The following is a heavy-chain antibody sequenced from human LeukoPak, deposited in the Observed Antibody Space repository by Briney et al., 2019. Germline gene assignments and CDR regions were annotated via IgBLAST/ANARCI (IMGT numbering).Heavy chain of an antibody. J-gene: IGHJ3*02. Sequence: GGSLRLSRAASRFTSTNATTKSVPQAPGKGLERVSYISSSSSTIYYADSVKGRFTISRDNAKNSLYLQMNSLRDEDTAVYYCARDGMVRGVIIWDAFDIWGQGTMVTVSS. CDR3: ARDGMVRGVIIWDAFDI. CDR1: RFTSTNAT. D-gene: IGHD3-10*01. V-gene: IGHV3-48*02. CDR2: ISSSSSTI.